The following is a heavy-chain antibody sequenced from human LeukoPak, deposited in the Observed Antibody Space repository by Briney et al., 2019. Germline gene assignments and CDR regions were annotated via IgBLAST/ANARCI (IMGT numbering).Heavy chain of an antibody. D-gene: IGHD3-10*01. J-gene: IGHJ3*02. Sequence: PGGSLRLSCAASGFTFEDFGMTWVRQVPGKGLEWVSGINWNGVKTHYADSVKGRFTISRDNAKNTLYLEMNSLSVDDTALYHCARDSGIWFGTRDAFDIWGQGTMVTVST. CDR3: ARDSGIWFGTRDAFDI. V-gene: IGHV3-20*01. CDR2: INWNGVKT. CDR1: GFTFEDFG.